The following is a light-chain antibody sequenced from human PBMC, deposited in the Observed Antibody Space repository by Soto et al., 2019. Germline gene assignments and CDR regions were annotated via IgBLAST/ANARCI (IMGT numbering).Light chain of an antibody. V-gene: IGKV1-27*01. J-gene: IGKJ1*01. Sequence: DIEMTQSPSSLSASVGDRVIITCRASQGISNYLAWYQQRPGKVPKLLIYAASTLQSGVTSRFSGSGSGTDFTLTISSLQPEDVASYYCQKYDSAPWTFGQGTEVEIK. CDR3: QKYDSAPWT. CDR2: AAS. CDR1: QGISNY.